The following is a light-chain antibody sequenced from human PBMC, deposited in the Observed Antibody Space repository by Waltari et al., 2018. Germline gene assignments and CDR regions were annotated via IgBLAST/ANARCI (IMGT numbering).Light chain of an antibody. Sequence: QSALTQPASVSGSPGQSITISCTGTNSDVGSYNLVSWYQQHPGKAPKLMIYESSERASVVSNRFSCSKSGNTASLTISWVQAEDEADYYCCSYAGSTTFYVFGTGTKVTVL. J-gene: IGLJ1*01. CDR1: NSDVGSYNL. CDR3: CSYAGSTTFYV. CDR2: ESS. V-gene: IGLV2-23*01.